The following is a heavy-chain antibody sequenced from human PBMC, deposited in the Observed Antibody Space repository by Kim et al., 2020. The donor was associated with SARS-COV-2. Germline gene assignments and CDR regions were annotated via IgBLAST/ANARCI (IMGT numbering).Heavy chain of an antibody. CDR1: GFTFSNSG. CDR3: VKGGGCVGGVSYMGGDY. D-gene: IGHD2-8*02. CDR2: SSIGGST. V-gene: IGHV3-23*01. Sequence: GGSLRLSCAASGFTFSNSGMTWVRQAPGKGLEWVSVSSIGGSTNYADSVKGRFAISRDNSKNILFLQMNSLRVEDTAVYYCVKGGGCVGGVSYMGGDYWGQGTLVTVSS. J-gene: IGHJ4*02.